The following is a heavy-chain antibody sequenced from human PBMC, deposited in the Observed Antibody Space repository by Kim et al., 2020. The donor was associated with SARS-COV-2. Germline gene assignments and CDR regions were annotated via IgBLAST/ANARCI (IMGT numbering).Heavy chain of an antibody. J-gene: IGHJ6*02. CDR2: IYYSGST. CDR1: GGSISSGGYY. CDR3: ARENRRAAAGRYYYYYGMDV. Sequence: SETLSLTCTVSGGSISSGGYYWSWIRQHPGKGLEWIGYIYYSGSTYYNPSLKSRVTISVDTSKNQFSLKLSSVTAADTAVYYCARENRRAAAGRYYYYYGMDVWGQGTTVTVSS. V-gene: IGHV4-31*03. D-gene: IGHD6-13*01.